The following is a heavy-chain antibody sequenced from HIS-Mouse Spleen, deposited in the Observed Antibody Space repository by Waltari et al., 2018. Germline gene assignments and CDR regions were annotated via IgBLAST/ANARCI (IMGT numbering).Heavy chain of an antibody. J-gene: IGHJ2*01. CDR1: GGSISSSSYY. CDR2: IDYSGST. CDR3: ARTRGYWYFDL. Sequence: QLQLQESGPGLVKPSETLSLTCTVSGGSISSSSYYWGWIRQPPGKGLEWIGGIDYSGSTYYHPSLKSGVTISVDTSKNQFSLKLSSVTAADTAVYYCARTRGYWYFDLWGRGTLVTVSS. D-gene: IGHD3-10*01. V-gene: IGHV4-39*01.